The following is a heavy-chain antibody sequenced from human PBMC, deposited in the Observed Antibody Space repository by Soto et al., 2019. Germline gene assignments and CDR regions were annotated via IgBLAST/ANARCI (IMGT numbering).Heavy chain of an antibody. J-gene: IGHJ6*02. V-gene: IGHV5-51*01. CDR1: GYSFTSYW. CDR2: IYPGDSDT. CDR3: ARSADRTFYYYGMDV. D-gene: IGHD2-2*01. Sequence: GESLKISCKGSGYSFTSYWIGWVRQMPGKGLEWMGIIYPGDSDTRYSPSFQGQVTISADKSISTAYLQWSSLKASDTAMYYCARSADRTFYYYGMDVWGQGTTVTVSS.